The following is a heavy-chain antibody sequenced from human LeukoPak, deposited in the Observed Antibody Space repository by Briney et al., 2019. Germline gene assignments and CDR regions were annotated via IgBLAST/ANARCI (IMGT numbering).Heavy chain of an antibody. J-gene: IGHJ4*02. CDR2: IWYDGSNK. V-gene: IGHV3-33*06. CDR1: GFTFSSYG. Sequence: GGSLRLSCAASGFTFSSYGMHWVRQAPGKGLEWVAVIWYDGSNKYYADSVQGRFTISRDNSKNTLYLQMNSLRAEDTAVYYCAKGGVDHTKERFFDYWGQGTLVTVSS. CDR3: AKGGVDHTKERFFDY. D-gene: IGHD5-12*01.